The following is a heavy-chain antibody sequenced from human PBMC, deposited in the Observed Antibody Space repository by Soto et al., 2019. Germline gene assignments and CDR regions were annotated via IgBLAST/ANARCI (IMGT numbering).Heavy chain of an antibody. V-gene: IGHV4-39*01. CDR1: GASVKRSNYF. CDR2: VHSSGGT. CDR3: GRLAEAATGHFDFDF. Sequence: SETLSLTCTVSGASVKRSNYFWGWIRQPPGKGLEFVGSVHSSGGTYYNPSLKSRATVSVDTSKNQFSLRLKSVTGTDTAVYYCGRLAEAATGHFDFDFWGQGTLVTVSS. J-gene: IGHJ4*02. D-gene: IGHD2-15*01.